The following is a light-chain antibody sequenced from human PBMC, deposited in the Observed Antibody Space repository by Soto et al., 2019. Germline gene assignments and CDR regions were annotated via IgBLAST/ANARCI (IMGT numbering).Light chain of an antibody. CDR3: EQYKSYKT. CDR1: QTLSSG. V-gene: IGKV1-5*01. J-gene: IGKJ1*01. Sequence: DLPMTQSPSTLSASVGDRVTITCRASQTLSSGLAWYQQKPGKAPKVLIYDASTLESGVPSRFSGSGSVTEFTPTISSLQPDDFATYDCEQYKSYKTCGQGTKVEV. CDR2: DAS.